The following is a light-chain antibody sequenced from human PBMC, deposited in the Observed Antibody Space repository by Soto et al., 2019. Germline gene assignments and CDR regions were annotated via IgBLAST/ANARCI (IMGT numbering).Light chain of an antibody. CDR2: WAS. CDR3: QQYYSTPRLT. V-gene: IGKV4-1*01. CDR1: QSVLYSSNNKNY. J-gene: IGKJ4*01. Sequence: DIVMTQSPDSLAVSLGERATINCKSSQSVLYSSNNKNYLAWYQQKPGQPPKLLIYWASTRESGVPDRFSGSWSGTDFTLTISSLQAEDVAVYYCQQYYSTPRLTFGGGTQGEIK.